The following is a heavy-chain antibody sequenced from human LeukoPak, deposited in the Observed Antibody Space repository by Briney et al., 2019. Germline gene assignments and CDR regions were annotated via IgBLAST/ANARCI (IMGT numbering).Heavy chain of an antibody. CDR2: ISGSGGST. D-gene: IGHD3-22*01. CDR1: GFTFSSYA. CDR3: AKEPSRRNGSGYKRTKDY. J-gene: IGHJ4*02. Sequence: GGSLRLSCAASGFTFSSYAMSWVRQAPGKGLEWVSAISGSGGSTYYADSVKGRFTISRDNSKNTLYLQMNSLRAEDTAVYYCAKEPSRRNGSGYKRTKDYWGQGTLVTVSS. V-gene: IGHV3-23*01.